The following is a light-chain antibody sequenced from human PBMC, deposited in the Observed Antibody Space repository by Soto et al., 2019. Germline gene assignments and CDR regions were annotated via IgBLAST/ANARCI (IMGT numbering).Light chain of an antibody. J-gene: IGKJ5*01. CDR1: QTVSSY. V-gene: IGKV3-11*01. CDR2: DAS. Sequence: EIVLTQSPATLSLSPGERATLSCRASQTVSSYLLWYQQKPGQAPRLLIYDASNRATGIPARFSGSGSETDFTLTISSLEPEDFAVYYCQHRMNWPITFGQGTRLEI. CDR3: QHRMNWPIT.